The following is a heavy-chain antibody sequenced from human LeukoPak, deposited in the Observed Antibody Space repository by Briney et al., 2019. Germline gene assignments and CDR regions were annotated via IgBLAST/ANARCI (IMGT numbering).Heavy chain of an antibody. CDR1: GGSISSGSYY. J-gene: IGHJ4*02. Sequence: SQTLSLTCTVSGGSISSGSYYWSWIRQPAGKGMEWIGRIYTSGSTNYNPSLKSRVTISVDTSKNQFSLKLSSVTAADTAVYYCARSIFGVVMGVYWGQGTLVTVSS. D-gene: IGHD3-3*01. CDR2: IYTSGST. V-gene: IGHV4-61*02. CDR3: ARSIFGVVMGVY.